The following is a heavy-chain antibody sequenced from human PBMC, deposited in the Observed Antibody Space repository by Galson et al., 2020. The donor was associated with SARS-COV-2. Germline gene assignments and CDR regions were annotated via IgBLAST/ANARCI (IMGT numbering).Heavy chain of an antibody. Sequence: GESLKISCAASGFTFSSYAMHWVRQAPGKGLEWVAVISYDGSNKYYADSVKGRFTISRDNSKNTLYLQMNSLRAEDTAVYYCARVTGEAGAFDIWGQGTMVTVSS. D-gene: IGHD4-17*01. J-gene: IGHJ3*02. CDR2: ISYDGSNK. V-gene: IGHV3-30-3*01. CDR3: ARVTGEAGAFDI. CDR1: GFTFSSYA.